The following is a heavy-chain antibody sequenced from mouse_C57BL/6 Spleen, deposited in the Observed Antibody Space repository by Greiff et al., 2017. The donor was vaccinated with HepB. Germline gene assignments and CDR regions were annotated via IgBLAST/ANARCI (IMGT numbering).Heavy chain of an antibody. CDR3: TRTTVVATGFDY. J-gene: IGHJ2*01. D-gene: IGHD1-1*01. CDR1: GYTFTDYE. CDR2: IDPETGGT. V-gene: IGHV1-15*01. Sequence: QVQLQQSGAELVRPGASVTLSCKASGYTFTDYEMHWVKQTPVHGLEWIGAIDPETGGTAYNQKFKGKAILTADKSSSTAYMELRSLTSEDSAVYYCTRTTVVATGFDYWGQGTTLTVSS.